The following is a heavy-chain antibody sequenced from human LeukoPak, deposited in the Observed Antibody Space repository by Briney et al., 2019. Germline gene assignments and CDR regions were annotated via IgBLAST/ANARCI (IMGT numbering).Heavy chain of an antibody. CDR1: GYTFTGYY. CDR3: TRVEGGWDSSGYYFEYFQH. D-gene: IGHD3-22*01. CDR2: INPNSGGT. J-gene: IGHJ1*01. Sequence: ASVKVSCKASGYTFTGYYMHWVRHAPGQGLEWMGWINPNSGGTNYAQKFQGRVTMTRDTSISTAYMELSRLRSDDTAVYYCTRVEGGWDSSGYYFEYFQHWGQGTLVTVSS. V-gene: IGHV1-2*02.